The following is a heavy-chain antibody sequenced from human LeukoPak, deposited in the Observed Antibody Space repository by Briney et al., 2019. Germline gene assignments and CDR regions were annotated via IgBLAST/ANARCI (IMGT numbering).Heavy chain of an antibody. CDR2: ISGSGSSK. Sequence: GGSLRLSCATSGFTFSTYAMSWVRQAPGRGLEWVSLISGSGSSKHSADPVKGRFTISRDNSKKMLYLHMNTLRADDTAVYYCARSGTEDGYNIYFDHWGQGTLVTVSS. V-gene: IGHV3-23*01. CDR1: GFTFSTYA. D-gene: IGHD5-24*01. J-gene: IGHJ4*02. CDR3: ARSGTEDGYNIYFDH.